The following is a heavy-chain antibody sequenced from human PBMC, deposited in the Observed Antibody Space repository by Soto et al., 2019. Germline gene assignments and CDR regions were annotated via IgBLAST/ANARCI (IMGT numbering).Heavy chain of an antibody. J-gene: IGHJ3*02. V-gene: IGHV1-18*01. CDR1: GYTFTSYG. CDR2: ISAYNGNT. D-gene: IGHD3-22*01. Sequence: QVQLVQSAAEVKKPGASVKVSCKASGYTFTSYGISWVRQAPGQGLEWMGWISAYNGNTNYAQKLQGRVTMTTDTSTSTAYMELRSLRSDDTAVYYCARARDYYDSSGYYYGADAFDIWGQGTMVTVSS. CDR3: ARARDYYDSSGYYYGADAFDI.